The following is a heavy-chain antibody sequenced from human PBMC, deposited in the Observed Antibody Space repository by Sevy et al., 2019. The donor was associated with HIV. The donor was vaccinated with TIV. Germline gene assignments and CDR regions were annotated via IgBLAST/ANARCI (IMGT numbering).Heavy chain of an antibody. Sequence: ASVKVSCKASGYTFTSYGISWVRQAPGQGLEWMGWISAYNGNTNYAQKLQGRVTMTTDTSTSTAYMELRSLRSDDTAVYYSASSYYDSSGYPYYFDYWGQGTLVTVSS. V-gene: IGHV1-18*04. D-gene: IGHD3-22*01. J-gene: IGHJ4*02. CDR2: ISAYNGNT. CDR1: GYTFTSYG. CDR3: ASSYYDSSGYPYYFDY.